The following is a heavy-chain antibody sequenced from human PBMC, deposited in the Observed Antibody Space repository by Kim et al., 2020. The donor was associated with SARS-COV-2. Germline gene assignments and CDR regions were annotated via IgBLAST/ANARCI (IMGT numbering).Heavy chain of an antibody. V-gene: IGHV3-74*01. D-gene: IGHD6-19*01. CDR3: ARRQFTSGWYYFDS. J-gene: IGHJ4*02. Sequence: SVKGRFTITKDNAKKTLYLQMNSLRAEDTAVYYCARRQFTSGWYYFDSWGQGTLVTVSS.